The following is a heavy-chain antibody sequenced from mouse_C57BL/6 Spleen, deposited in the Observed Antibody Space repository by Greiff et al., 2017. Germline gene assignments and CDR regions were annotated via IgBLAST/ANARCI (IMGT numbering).Heavy chain of an antibody. D-gene: IGHD1-1*01. Sequence: EVQLQQSGPELVKPGASVKISCKASGYTFTDYYMNWVKQSHGKSLEWIGDINPNNGGTSYNQKFKGKATLTVDKSSSTAYMELRSLTSEDSAVYYCARRGYGSSYGYYAMDYWGQGTSVTVSS. V-gene: IGHV1-26*01. CDR2: INPNNGGT. CDR1: GYTFTDYY. J-gene: IGHJ4*01. CDR3: ARRGYGSSYGYYAMDY.